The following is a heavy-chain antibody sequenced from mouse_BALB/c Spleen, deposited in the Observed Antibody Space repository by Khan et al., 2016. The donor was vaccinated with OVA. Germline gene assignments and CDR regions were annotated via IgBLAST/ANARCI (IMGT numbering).Heavy chain of an antibody. V-gene: IGHV14-3*02. J-gene: IGHJ2*01. Sequence: VQLQQSGAELVKPAASLKLSCTASGYNIKDIYIHWVKQRPEKGLERIRRTDPANGNTKYDPKFQGKATLTADTSSNTAYLQLSSLTSEVTAVYYCKISTINAWGQGTTLTVSS. CDR2: TDPANGNT. CDR1: GYNIKDIY. CDR3: KISTINA.